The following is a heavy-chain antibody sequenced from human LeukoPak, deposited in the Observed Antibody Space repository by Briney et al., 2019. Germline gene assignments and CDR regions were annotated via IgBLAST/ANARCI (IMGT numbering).Heavy chain of an antibody. D-gene: IGHD2-2*01. J-gene: IGHJ5*02. Sequence: GGSLRLSCAASGFTFSSYGMHWVRQAPGKGLEWVAFIRYDGSNKYYADSVKGRFTISRDNSKNTLYLQMNSLRAEDTAVYYCARVPDSGYCSSTGCQTNWFDPWGQGTLVTVSS. CDR2: IRYDGSNK. CDR3: ARVPDSGYCSSTGCQTNWFDP. CDR1: GFTFSSYG. V-gene: IGHV3-30*02.